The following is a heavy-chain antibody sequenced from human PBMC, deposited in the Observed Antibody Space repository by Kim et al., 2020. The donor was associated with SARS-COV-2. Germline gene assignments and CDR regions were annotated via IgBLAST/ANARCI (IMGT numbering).Heavy chain of an antibody. CDR1: GFTVSSNY. D-gene: IGHD4-17*01. CDR2: IYSGGST. J-gene: IGHJ6*02. Sequence: GGSLRLSCAASGFTVSSNYMSWVRQAPGKGLEWVSVIYSGGSTYYADSVKGRFTISRDNSKNTLYLQMNSLRAEDTAVYYCARDTVTTPPLFYYYGMDVWGQGTTVTVSS. V-gene: IGHV3-53*01. CDR3: ARDTVTTPPLFYYYGMDV.